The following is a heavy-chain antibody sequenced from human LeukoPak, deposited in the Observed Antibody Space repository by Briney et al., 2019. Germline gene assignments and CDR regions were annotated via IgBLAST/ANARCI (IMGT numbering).Heavy chain of an antibody. J-gene: IGHJ4*02. CDR2: IWYDGSNK. Sequence: GGSLRLSCAASGFTFSSYAMSWVRQAPGKGLEWVAVIWYDGSNKYYADSVKGRFTISRDNSKNTLYLQMNSLRAEDTAVYYCARERSSGGDPYYFDYWGQGTLVTVSS. CDR1: GFTFSSYA. V-gene: IGHV3-33*08. D-gene: IGHD2-21*02. CDR3: ARERSSGGDPYYFDY.